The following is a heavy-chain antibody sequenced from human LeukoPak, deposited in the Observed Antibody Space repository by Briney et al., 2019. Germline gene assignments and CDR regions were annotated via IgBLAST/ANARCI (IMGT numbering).Heavy chain of an antibody. D-gene: IGHD2-2*01. J-gene: IGHJ4*02. Sequence: PGGSLRLSCAASGFTFSSYAMSWVRQAPGKGLEWVSYISSSDGSTIYYADSVKGRFTISRDNAKSSLYLQMDSLRAEDTAVYYCARDRYALYYWGQGALVTVSS. CDR2: ISSSDGSTI. CDR3: ARDRYALYY. CDR1: GFTFSSYA. V-gene: IGHV3-48*03.